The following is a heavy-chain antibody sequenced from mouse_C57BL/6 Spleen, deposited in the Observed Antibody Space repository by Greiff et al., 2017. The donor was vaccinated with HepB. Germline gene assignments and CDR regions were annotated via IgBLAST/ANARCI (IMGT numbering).Heavy chain of an antibody. V-gene: IGHV1-82*01. CDR3: ARSGNYYGSSGYYYAMDY. CDR2: SYPGDGDT. CDR1: GYAFSSSW. Sequence: QVQLQQSGPELVKPGASVKISCKASGYAFSSSWMNWVKQRPGKGLEWIGRSYPGDGDTNYNGKFKGKATLTADKSSSTAYMQLSSLTSEDSAVYFCARSGNYYGSSGYYYAMDYWGQGTSVTVSS. D-gene: IGHD1-1*01. J-gene: IGHJ4*01.